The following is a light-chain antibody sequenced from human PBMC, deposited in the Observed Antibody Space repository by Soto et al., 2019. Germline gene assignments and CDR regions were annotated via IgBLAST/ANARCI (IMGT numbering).Light chain of an antibody. V-gene: IGLV6-57*04. CDR2: ENN. Sequence: NFMLTQPHSVSESPGKTLSISCTRSSGSIANNYVQWYQQRPGSAPTTVIYENNQRLSGVPDRFSGSTDVSSNSASLTISGLQTEDEADYYCQSYDSDFVVFGGGTEVTV. J-gene: IGLJ2*01. CDR1: SGSIANNY. CDR3: QSYDSDFVV.